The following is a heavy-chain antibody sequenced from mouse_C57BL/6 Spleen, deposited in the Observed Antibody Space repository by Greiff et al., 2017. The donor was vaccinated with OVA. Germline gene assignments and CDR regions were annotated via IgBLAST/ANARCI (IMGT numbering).Heavy chain of an antibody. V-gene: IGHV1-62-2*01. J-gene: IGHJ2*01. D-gene: IGHD2-5*01. Sequence: QVQLQQSGAELVKPGASVKLSCKASGFTFTAYTIHWVKQRSGQGLEWIGWFYPGSGSIKYNEKFKDKATLTADNSSSTVYMELSRLTSEDSAVYFCARRKAILYSNYLYFDYWGQGTTLTVSS. CDR1: GFTFTAYT. CDR3: ARRKAILYSNYLYFDY. CDR2: FYPGSGSI.